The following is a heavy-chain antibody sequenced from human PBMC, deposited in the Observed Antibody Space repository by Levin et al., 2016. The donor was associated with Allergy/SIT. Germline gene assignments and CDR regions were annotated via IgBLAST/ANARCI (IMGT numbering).Heavy chain of an antibody. Sequence: GESLKISCTTSGFNFDDYAMSWFRQAPGKGLEWVGFVRIKAYGETTKYAASVKGRFTISRDDSKSIAYLQMNSLKTEDTAVYYCTRRATLYYDTSGYSYYFDYWGQGTLVTVSS. CDR2: VRIKAYGETT. V-gene: IGHV3-49*03. CDR1: GFNFDDYA. CDR3: TRRATLYYDTSGYSYYFDY. J-gene: IGHJ4*02. D-gene: IGHD3-22*01.